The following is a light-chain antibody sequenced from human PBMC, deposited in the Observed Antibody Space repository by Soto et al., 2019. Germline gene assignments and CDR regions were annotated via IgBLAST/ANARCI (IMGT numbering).Light chain of an antibody. J-gene: IGLJ1*01. V-gene: IGLV1-40*01. CDR3: QSYDGRLSEYV. Sequence: QSVLTQPPPLSGAPGQRVTLSCTGSSSKIGAGFDVHWYQQVPGTAPRLLINANTNRPSGVPDRFSGSKSGTSASLAITGLQPEDEADYFCQSYDGRLSEYVFGSGTKVTVL. CDR2: ANT. CDR1: SSKIGAGFD.